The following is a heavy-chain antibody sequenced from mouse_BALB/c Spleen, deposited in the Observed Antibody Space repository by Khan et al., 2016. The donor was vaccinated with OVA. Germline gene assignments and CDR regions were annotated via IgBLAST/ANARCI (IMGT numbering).Heavy chain of an antibody. V-gene: IGHV3-2*02. Sequence: EVQLQESGPGLVKPSQSLSLTCTVTGYSITSDYAWNWIRQFPGNKLEWMGYITYSGSTSYHPSLKSRISITRDTSKNLFFLQLNSVTTEDTTTYFCARGRGNWGQGTTLTVSS. J-gene: IGHJ2*01. CDR3: ARGRGN. CDR2: ITYSGST. CDR1: GYSITSDYA.